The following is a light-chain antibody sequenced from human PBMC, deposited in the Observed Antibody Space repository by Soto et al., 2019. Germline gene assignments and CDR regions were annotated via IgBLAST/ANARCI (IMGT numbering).Light chain of an antibody. V-gene: IGKV3-15*01. CDR1: QSVSSN. CDR2: GAF. J-gene: IGKJ1*01. Sequence: EIVMMQSPATLSVSPGERATLSCRASQSVSSNLAWYQQKPGQAPRLLIYGAFTRATGIPARFSGSGSGTEFTLTISSLQSEDFAVYYCQHYNNWPPWTFGQGTKVEIK. CDR3: QHYNNWPPWT.